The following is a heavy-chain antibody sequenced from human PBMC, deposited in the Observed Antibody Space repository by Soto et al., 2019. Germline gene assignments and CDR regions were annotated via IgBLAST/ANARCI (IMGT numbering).Heavy chain of an antibody. CDR2: IFWNGEK. CDR1: GFSLSESKVG. J-gene: IGHJ4*02. D-gene: IGHD1-26*01. Sequence: QVTLKESGPVLVKPTETLTLTCAVSGFSLSESKVGVSWIRQPPGKALEWLAHIFWNGEKSYSTSLESRLTIFKYPSKGQVVLTMTNMVPVDTATYFCAHVRQWDGAHSYDYWVRGTLVTVSS. CDR3: AHVRQWDGAHSYDY. V-gene: IGHV2-26*01.